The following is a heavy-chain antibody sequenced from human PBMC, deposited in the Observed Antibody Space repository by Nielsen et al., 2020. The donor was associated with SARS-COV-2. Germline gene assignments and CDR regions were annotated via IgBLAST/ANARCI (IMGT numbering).Heavy chain of an antibody. V-gene: IGHV3-66*01. D-gene: IGHD6-19*01. Sequence: VRQMPGKGLEWVSVIYSGGSTYYADSVKGRFTISRDNSKNTLYLQMNSLRAEDTAVYYCASGDIAVAGTRFDYWGQGTLVTVSS. CDR3: ASGDIAVAGTRFDY. J-gene: IGHJ4*02. CDR2: IYSGGST.